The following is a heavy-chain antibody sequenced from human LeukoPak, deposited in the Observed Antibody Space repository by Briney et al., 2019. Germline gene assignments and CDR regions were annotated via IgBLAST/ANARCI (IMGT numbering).Heavy chain of an antibody. CDR1: GGSFGTYY. CDR2: INYSGTT. J-gene: IGHJ5*02. Sequence: SETLSLTCTVSGGSFGTYYWGWIRQPPGKGLEWIGYINYSGTTNYNPSLKSRVTISVDTSKNQLSLKLSSVTAADTAVYYCARGTMMVGPWGQGTQVTVSS. D-gene: IGHD3-22*01. V-gene: IGHV4-59*01. CDR3: ARGTMMVGP.